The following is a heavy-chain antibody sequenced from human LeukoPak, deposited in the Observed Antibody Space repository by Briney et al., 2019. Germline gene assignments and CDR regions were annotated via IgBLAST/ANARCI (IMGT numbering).Heavy chain of an antibody. Sequence: GASVKVSCKASGYTFTSYGISWLRQAPGQGLEWMGWISPYTGNTNYAQRLQGRVTLTTNSSTATAYMEVRSLRFDDTAVYYCARDLGSGWHDAFDIWGQGTRVTVSS. D-gene: IGHD6-19*01. CDR1: GYTFTSYG. J-gene: IGHJ3*02. CDR3: ARDLGSGWHDAFDI. V-gene: IGHV1-18*01. CDR2: ISPYTGNT.